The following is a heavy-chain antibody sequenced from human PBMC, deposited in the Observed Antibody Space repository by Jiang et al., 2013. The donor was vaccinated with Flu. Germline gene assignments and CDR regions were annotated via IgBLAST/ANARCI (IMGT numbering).Heavy chain of an antibody. CDR2: VRSRANSYAT. J-gene: IGHJ4*02. Sequence: QLVESGGGLVQPGGSLKLSCAASGFTFSGSTMHWVRQASGKGLEWVGRVRSRANSYATAYTASVKGRFTISREDSKNTAYLEMNSLKTEDTAVYYYTSLCAGDCYGGDYWGQGTLVTVSS. V-gene: IGHV3-73*02. D-gene: IGHD2-21*02. CDR3: TSLCAGDCYGGDY. CDR1: GFTFSGST.